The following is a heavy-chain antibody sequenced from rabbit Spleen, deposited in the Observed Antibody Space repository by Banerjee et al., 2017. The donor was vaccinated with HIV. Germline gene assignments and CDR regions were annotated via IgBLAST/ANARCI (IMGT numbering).Heavy chain of an antibody. D-gene: IGHD1-1*01. CDR1: GFSFSSSDY. CDR2: IAGSSSDFT. Sequence: QEQLEESGGGLVQPEGSLALTCKASGFSFSSSDYICWVRQAPGKGLEWISCIAGSSSDFTYSATWAKGRFTISKTSSTTVTLQMTSLTVADTATYFCARDLVAVIGWNFNLWGQGTLVTVS. J-gene: IGHJ4*01. CDR3: ARDLVAVIGWNFNL. V-gene: IGHV1S45*01.